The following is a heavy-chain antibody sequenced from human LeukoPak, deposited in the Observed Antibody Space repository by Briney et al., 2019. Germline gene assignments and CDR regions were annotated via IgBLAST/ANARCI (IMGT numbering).Heavy chain of an antibody. V-gene: IGHV3-74*01. CDR3: ARDPAMVRGGNAFDI. J-gene: IGHJ3*02. CDR2: INKDGSST. D-gene: IGHD3-10*01. CDR1: AFTFSNYW. Sequence: PGQSLRLSCAVSAFTFSNYWMHWVRQAPGKGLVWVSRINKDGSSTSYADSVKGRFTISRDNAKDTLTLQMDSLRAEDTAVYYCARDPAMVRGGNAFDIWGQGTMVTVSS.